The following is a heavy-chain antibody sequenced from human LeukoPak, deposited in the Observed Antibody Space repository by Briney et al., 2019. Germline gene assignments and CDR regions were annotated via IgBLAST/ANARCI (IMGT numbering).Heavy chain of an antibody. CDR3: ARGPPPGYYGSGSYPTFFDY. J-gene: IGHJ4*02. CDR2: IKQDGSDK. V-gene: IGHV3-7*01. D-gene: IGHD3-10*01. Sequence: SGGSLRLSCAASGFTFSSYWMTWVRQAPGKGLGWVANIKQDGSDKYYVDSVKGQFTISRDNARNSLYLQLNSLRAEDTAVYYCARGPPPGYYGSGSYPTFFDYWGQGTLVTVSS. CDR1: GFTFSSYW.